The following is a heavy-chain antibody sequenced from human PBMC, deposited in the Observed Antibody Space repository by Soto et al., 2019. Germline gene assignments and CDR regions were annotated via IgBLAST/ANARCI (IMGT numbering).Heavy chain of an antibody. CDR3: ARGERNYYDSSGSPVDY. Sequence: GASVKVSCKASGGTFTSYYMHWVRQAPGQGLEWMGIINPSGGSTSYAQKFQGRVTMTRDTSTSTVYMELSSLRSEDTAVYYCARGERNYYDSSGSPVDYWGQGTLVTVSS. D-gene: IGHD3-22*01. CDR2: INPSGGST. J-gene: IGHJ4*02. CDR1: GGTFTSYY. V-gene: IGHV1-46*01.